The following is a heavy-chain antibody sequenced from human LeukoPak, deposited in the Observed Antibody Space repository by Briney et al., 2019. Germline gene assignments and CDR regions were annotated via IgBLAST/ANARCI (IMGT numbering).Heavy chain of an antibody. Sequence: GESLKISCKGSGYSFTSYWIGWVRQMPGKGLEWMGIIYPGDSDTRYSPSFQGQVTISAVKSISTAYLQWSSLKASDTAMYYCARVDYDSSGYYPLFDYWGQGTLVTVSS. D-gene: IGHD3-22*01. J-gene: IGHJ4*02. CDR3: ARVDYDSSGYYPLFDY. CDR2: IYPGDSDT. CDR1: GYSFTSYW. V-gene: IGHV5-51*01.